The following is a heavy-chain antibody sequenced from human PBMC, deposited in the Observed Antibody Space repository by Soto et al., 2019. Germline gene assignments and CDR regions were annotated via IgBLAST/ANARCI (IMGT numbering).Heavy chain of an antibody. V-gene: IGHV3-33*01. D-gene: IGHD6-19*01. J-gene: IGHJ6*02. CDR2: IWYDGSNK. Sequence: GGSLRLSCAASGYTFSSYGMHWVRQAPGKGLEWVAVIWYDGSNKYYADSVKGRFTISRDNSKNTLYLQMNSLRAEDTAVYYRVRSSGCSGMDVWGQGTMVTVSS. CDR3: VRSSGCSGMDV. CDR1: GYTFSSYG.